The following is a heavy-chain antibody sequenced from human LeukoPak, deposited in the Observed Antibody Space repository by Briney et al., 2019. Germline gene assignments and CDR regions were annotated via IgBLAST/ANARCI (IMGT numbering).Heavy chain of an antibody. D-gene: IGHD3-10*01. CDR3: ARGNYYYGSGSYYVGYYFDY. J-gene: IGHJ4*02. V-gene: IGHV4-34*01. CDR2: INHSGST. Sequence: SETLSLTCAVYGGSFSGYYWSWIRQPPGKGLEWIGEINHSGSTNYNPSLKSRVTISVDTSKNQFSLKLSSVTAADTAVYYCARGNYYYGSGSYYVGYYFDYWGQGTLVTVSP. CDR1: GGSFSGYY.